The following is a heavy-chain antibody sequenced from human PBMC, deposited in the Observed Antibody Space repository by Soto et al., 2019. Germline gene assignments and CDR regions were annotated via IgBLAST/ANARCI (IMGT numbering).Heavy chain of an antibody. D-gene: IGHD3-10*01. V-gene: IGHV1-2*02. Sequence: GASVKVSCKASGYTFTGYYMHWVRQAPGQGLEWMGWINPNSGGTNYAQKFQGRVTMTRDTSISKAYMELSRLRSDDTAVYYCARVDGSGSYSFDYWGQGTLVTVAS. CDR1: GYTFTGYY. J-gene: IGHJ4*02. CDR3: ARVDGSGSYSFDY. CDR2: INPNSGGT.